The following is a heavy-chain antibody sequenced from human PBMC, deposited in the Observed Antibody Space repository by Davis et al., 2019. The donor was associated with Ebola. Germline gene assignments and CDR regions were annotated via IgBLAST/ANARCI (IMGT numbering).Heavy chain of an antibody. CDR3: ALNQWLVPNYWFDP. D-gene: IGHD6-19*01. CDR1: GGSISSYYW. V-gene: IGHV2-70*12. CDR2: IDWDDDK. J-gene: IGHJ5*02. Sequence: TLSLTCTVSGGSISSYYWSWIRQPPGKALEWLALIDWDDDKYYSTSLKTRLTITKDTSKNQVVVTMTNMDPVDTATYYCALNQWLVPNYWFDPWGQGTLVTVSS.